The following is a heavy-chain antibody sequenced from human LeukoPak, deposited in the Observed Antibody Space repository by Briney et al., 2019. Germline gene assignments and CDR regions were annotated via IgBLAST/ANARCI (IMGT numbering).Heavy chain of an antibody. D-gene: IGHD6-6*01. Sequence: PGGSLRLSCAASGFTISNNYMTWVRQAPGKGLEWVSTIYNSDITSYADSVKGRFTISRDNSKNTLFLEMISLRAEDTAIYYCATGGGQLALWGQGTLVTVSS. J-gene: IGHJ4*02. V-gene: IGHV3-53*01. CDR2: IYNSDIT. CDR1: GFTISNNY. CDR3: ATGGGQLAL.